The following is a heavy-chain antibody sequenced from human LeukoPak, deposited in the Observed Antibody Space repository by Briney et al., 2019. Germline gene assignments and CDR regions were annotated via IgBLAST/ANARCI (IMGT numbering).Heavy chain of an antibody. CDR1: GFTVSSNY. CDR3: ARDQLVRGVFRPMDV. Sequence: QPGGSLRLSCAASGFTVSSNYMSWVRQAPGKGLEWVSVIYSGGSTYYADSVKGRFAISRDNSKNTLYLRMNSLRAEDTAVYYCARDQLVRGVFRPMDVWDKGTTVTISS. V-gene: IGHV3-66*01. D-gene: IGHD3-10*01. J-gene: IGHJ6*03. CDR2: IYSGGST.